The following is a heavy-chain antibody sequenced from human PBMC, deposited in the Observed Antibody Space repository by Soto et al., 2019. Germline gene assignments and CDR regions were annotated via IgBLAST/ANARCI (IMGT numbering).Heavy chain of an antibody. V-gene: IGHV3-23*01. CDR1: GFTFSSYA. CDR3: AKGQGYFDWLLYGPLVY. D-gene: IGHD3-9*01. Sequence: GGSLRLSCAASGFTFSSYAMSWVRQAPGKGLEWVSAISGSGGSTYYADSVKGRFTISRDNSKNTLYLQMNSPRAEDTAVYYCAKGQGYFDWLLYGPLVYWGQGTLVTVSS. CDR2: ISGSGGST. J-gene: IGHJ4*02.